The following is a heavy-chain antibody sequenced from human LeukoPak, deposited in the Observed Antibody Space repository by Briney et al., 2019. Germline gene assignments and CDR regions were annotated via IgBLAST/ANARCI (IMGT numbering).Heavy chain of an antibody. D-gene: IGHD3-22*01. J-gene: IGHJ4*02. Sequence: GGSLRLSCAASEFTFSSYAMSWVRQAPGKGLEWVSGISGSGDNTYYADSVKGRFTISRDNSKNTLYVQVNSLGTEDTAAYYCAKGSYYDSSGSFYFDYWGQGTLDTVSS. V-gene: IGHV3-23*01. CDR2: ISGSGDNT. CDR1: EFTFSSYA. CDR3: AKGSYYDSSGSFYFDY.